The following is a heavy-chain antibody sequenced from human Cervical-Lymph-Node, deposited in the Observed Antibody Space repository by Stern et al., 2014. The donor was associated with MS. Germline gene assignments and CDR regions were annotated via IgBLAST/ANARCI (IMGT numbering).Heavy chain of an antibody. V-gene: IGHV4-59*08. D-gene: IGHD3-3*01. J-gene: IGHJ4*02. Sequence: MQLVESGPGLVKPSETLSLTCSVSGGSISSYYWNWIRQPPGKGLEWIANVHYSGTTNYNPSLKSRVTILLDTSMNKISLNLTSVPAADTAVYYCAGSGTYYPDYWGQGILVTVSS. CDR3: AGSGTYYPDY. CDR1: GGSISSYY. CDR2: VHYSGTT.